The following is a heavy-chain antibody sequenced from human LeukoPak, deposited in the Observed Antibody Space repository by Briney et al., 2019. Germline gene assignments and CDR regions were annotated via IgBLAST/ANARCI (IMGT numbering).Heavy chain of an antibody. Sequence: GGSLRLSCAASGFTFSSCGMHWVRQAPGKGLEWVAVISYDGSNKYYADSVKGRFTISRDNSKNTLHLQMNSLRAEDTAVYYCAISNYYDSSGPDYWGQGTLVTVSS. J-gene: IGHJ4*02. D-gene: IGHD3-22*01. CDR2: ISYDGSNK. V-gene: IGHV3-30*03. CDR1: GFTFSSCG. CDR3: AISNYYDSSGPDY.